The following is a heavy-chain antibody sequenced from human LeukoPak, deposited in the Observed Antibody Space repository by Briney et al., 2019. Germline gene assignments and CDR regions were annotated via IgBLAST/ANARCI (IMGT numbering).Heavy chain of an antibody. CDR3: ARLSDYYGSGSFDY. CDR2: IYYSGST. D-gene: IGHD3-10*01. V-gene: IGHV4-39*01. Sequence: PSETLSLTCTVSGGSISSSSYYWGWIRQPPGKGQEWIGSIYYSGSTYYNPSLKSRVTISVDTSKNQFSLKLSSVTAADTAVYYCARLSDYYGSGSFDYWGQGTLVTVSS. CDR1: GGSISSSSYY. J-gene: IGHJ4*02.